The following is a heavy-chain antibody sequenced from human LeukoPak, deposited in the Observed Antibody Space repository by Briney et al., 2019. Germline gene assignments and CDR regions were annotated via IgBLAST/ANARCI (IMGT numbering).Heavy chain of an antibody. CDR1: GGSISSYY. D-gene: IGHD6-13*01. V-gene: IGHV4-59*01. Sequence: PSETLSLTCTVSGGSISSYYWSWLRQPPGKGLEWIGYIYYSGNTNYNPSLKSRVTLSVDTSKNQFSLRLSSVTAADTAVYYCARVRRRQQLVRGNYHFDYWGQGTLVTVSS. CDR3: ARVRRRQQLVRGNYHFDY. J-gene: IGHJ4*02. CDR2: IYYSGNT.